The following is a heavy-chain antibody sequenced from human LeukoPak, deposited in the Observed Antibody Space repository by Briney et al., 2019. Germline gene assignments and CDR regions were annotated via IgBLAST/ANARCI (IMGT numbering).Heavy chain of an antibody. Sequence: ASVKVSCKASGYTFISYDINWVRQATGQGLEWMGWVNPRSGNTGQAQKFQGRVTMTRGTSMTTAYMELSSLSSEDTAVYYCARGAVSTVGDFWGQGSLVTVSS. J-gene: IGHJ4*02. CDR3: ARGAVSTVGDF. CDR2: VNPRSGNT. D-gene: IGHD4-23*01. V-gene: IGHV1-8*01. CDR1: GYTFISYD.